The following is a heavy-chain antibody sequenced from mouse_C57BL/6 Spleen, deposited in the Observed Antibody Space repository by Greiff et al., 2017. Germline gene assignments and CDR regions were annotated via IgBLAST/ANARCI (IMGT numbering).Heavy chain of an antibody. V-gene: IGHV1-55*01. Sequence: QVQLQQPGAELVKPGASVKMSCKASGYTFTSYWITWVKQRPGQGLEWIGDIYPGSGSTNYNEKFKSKATLTADTSSSTAYMQLSSLTSEDSAVFYCARGGDGYSWFAYWGQGTLVTVSA. CDR3: ARGGDGYSWFAY. CDR2: IYPGSGST. D-gene: IGHD2-3*01. J-gene: IGHJ3*01. CDR1: GYTFTSYW.